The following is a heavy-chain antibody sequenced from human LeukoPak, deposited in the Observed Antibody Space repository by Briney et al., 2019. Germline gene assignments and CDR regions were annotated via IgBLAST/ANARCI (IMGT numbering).Heavy chain of an antibody. CDR1: GGSISSYY. D-gene: IGHD6-6*01. J-gene: IGHJ4*02. V-gene: IGHV4-59*08. CDR3: ASSAAIAARGPSFDY. CDR2: IYYSGST. Sequence: PSETLSLTCTVSGGSISSYYWSWIRQPPGKGLEWIGYIYYSGSTNYNPSLKSRVTISVDTSKNQFSLKLSSVTAADTAVYYCASSAAIAARGPSFDYWGQGTLVTVSS.